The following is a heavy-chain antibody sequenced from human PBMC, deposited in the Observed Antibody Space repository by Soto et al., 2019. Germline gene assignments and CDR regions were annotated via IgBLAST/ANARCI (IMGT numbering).Heavy chain of an antibody. V-gene: IGHV1-69*13. J-gene: IGHJ6*02. CDR2: IIPIFGTA. Sequence: ASVKVSCKASGGTFSSYAISWVRQAPGQGLEWMGGIIPIFGTANYAQKFQGRVTITADESTSTAYMELSSLRSEDMAVYYCARHYGDYFYGMDVWGQGTTVTVSS. CDR1: GGTFSSYA. D-gene: IGHD4-17*01. CDR3: ARHYGDYFYGMDV.